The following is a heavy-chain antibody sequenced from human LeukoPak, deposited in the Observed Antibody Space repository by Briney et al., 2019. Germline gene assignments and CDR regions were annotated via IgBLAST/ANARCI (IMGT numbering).Heavy chain of an antibody. J-gene: IGHJ6*03. Sequence: PGGSLRLSCAASGFTFDDYAMHWVRQTPGKGLEWVSGITWNSGATVYADSVKGRFTISGDNAKNSLSLQMNSLRLEDTALYFCARDPGYHFYYYMDVWGKGTTVTVSS. CDR1: GFTFDDYA. CDR2: ITWNSGAT. V-gene: IGHV3-9*01. CDR3: ARDPGYHFYYYMDV.